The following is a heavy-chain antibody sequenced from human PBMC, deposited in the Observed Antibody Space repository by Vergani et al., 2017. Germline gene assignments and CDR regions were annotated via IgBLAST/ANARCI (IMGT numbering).Heavy chain of an antibody. V-gene: IGHV4-59*08. D-gene: IGHD1-26*01. Sequence: QVQLQESGPGLVKPSETLSLTCTVSGGSISSYYWSWIRQPPGKGLEWIGYIYYSGSTNYNPSLKSRVTISVDTSKNQFSLKLSSVTAADTAVYYCARQGGSYSVGIFDYWGQGTLVTVSS. CDR2: IYYSGST. CDR3: ARQGGSYSVGIFDY. J-gene: IGHJ4*02. CDR1: GGSISSYY.